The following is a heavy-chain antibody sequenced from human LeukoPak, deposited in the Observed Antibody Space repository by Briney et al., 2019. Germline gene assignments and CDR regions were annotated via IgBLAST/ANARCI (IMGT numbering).Heavy chain of an antibody. J-gene: IGHJ4*02. CDR3: ARGSGYSSGWYPY. CDR2: INHGGST. V-gene: IGHV4-34*01. Sequence: SETLSLTCAVYGGSFRSYFWSWIRQAPGMGLEWIGEINHGGSTSYNPSLESRVTISVETSKNQFSLKLSSVTAADTAVYYCARGSGYSSGWYPYWGQGTLVTVSS. D-gene: IGHD6-19*01. CDR1: GGSFRSYF.